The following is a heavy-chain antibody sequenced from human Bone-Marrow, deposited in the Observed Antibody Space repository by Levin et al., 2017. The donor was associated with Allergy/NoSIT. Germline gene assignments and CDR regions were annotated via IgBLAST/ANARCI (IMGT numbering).Heavy chain of an antibody. CDR3: ARHSSGWSYYFDY. V-gene: IGHV3-66*04. D-gene: IGHD6-19*01. Sequence: ETLSLTCEASGFTVSAHSMSWVRQAPGKGLEWVSVIYSGDSTFYADSVRGRFSISRDNSNNTLSLQMNNLRAEDTAVYYCARHSSGWSYYFDYWGQGNLVTVSS. J-gene: IGHJ4*02. CDR2: IYSGDST. CDR1: GFTVSAHS.